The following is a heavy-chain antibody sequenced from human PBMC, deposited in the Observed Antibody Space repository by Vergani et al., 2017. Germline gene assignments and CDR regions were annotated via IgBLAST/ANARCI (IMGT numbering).Heavy chain of an antibody. V-gene: IGHV1-46*01. D-gene: IGHD3-22*01. CDR3: ARAVDSSGYYPTWFDY. CDR2: INPSGGST. Sequence: QVQLVQSGAEVKKPGASVKVSCKASGYTFTSHYIHWVRQAPGQGLEWMGIINPSGGSTSYAQRFQGRVTMTRDTSTSTVYMELSSLRSEDTAVYYCARAVDSSGYYPTWFDYWGQGTLVTVSS. J-gene: IGHJ4*02. CDR1: GYTFTSHY.